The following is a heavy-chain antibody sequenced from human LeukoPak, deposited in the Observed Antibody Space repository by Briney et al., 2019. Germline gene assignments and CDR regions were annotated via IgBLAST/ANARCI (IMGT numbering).Heavy chain of an antibody. J-gene: IGHJ4*02. CDR2: ISGSGGST. D-gene: IGHD3-22*01. CDR3: ASRRGNYYDSSGYPGGNY. Sequence: GGSLRLSCAASGFTFSSYSMNWVRQAPGKGLEWVSAISGSGGSTYYADSVKGRFTISRDNSKNTLYLQMNSLRAEDTAVYYCASRRGNYYDSSGYPGGNYWGQGTLVTVSS. V-gene: IGHV3-23*01. CDR1: GFTFSSYS.